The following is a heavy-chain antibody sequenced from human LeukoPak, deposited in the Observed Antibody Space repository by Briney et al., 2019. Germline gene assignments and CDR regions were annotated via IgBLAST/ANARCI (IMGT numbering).Heavy chain of an antibody. Sequence: PGGSLRLSCAGSGFSFGDFPMTWVRQAPGKGLEWVGYIRAKAYGGTTEYAASVKGRLTISRDDSKRIACLQMNSLQTEDTGIYYCTRGSGRFEFWGQGALVTVPS. D-gene: IGHD2-15*01. J-gene: IGHJ4*02. CDR3: TRGSGRFEF. V-gene: IGHV3-49*04. CDR1: GFSFGDFP. CDR2: IRAKAYGGTT.